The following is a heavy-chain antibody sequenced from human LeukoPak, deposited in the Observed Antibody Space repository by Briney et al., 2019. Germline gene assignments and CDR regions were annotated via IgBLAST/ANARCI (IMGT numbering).Heavy chain of an antibody. V-gene: IGHV4-34*01. CDR3: ARRPVITMVRGVIFRGMDV. Sequence: PSETLSLTCAVYGGSFSGYYWSWIRQPPGKGLEWIGEINHSGSTNYNPSLTSRVTISVDTSKNQFSLMLSSVTAADTAVYYCARRPVITMVRGVIFRGMDVWGQGTTVTVSS. CDR2: INHSGST. CDR1: GGSFSGYY. D-gene: IGHD3-10*01. J-gene: IGHJ6*02.